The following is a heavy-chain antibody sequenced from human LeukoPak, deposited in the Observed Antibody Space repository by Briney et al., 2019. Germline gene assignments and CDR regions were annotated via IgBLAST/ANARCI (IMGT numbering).Heavy chain of an antibody. Sequence: SDTLSLTCTVSGGSISSVGFCWSWIRQHPGKGREWIGYIYYSGSTYYNPSLKSRVTISVDTSKNQFSLKLSSVTAADTAVYYCARVRRDGYNHLDYWGQGTLVTVSS. V-gene: IGHV4-31*03. D-gene: IGHD5-24*01. CDR2: IYYSGST. CDR1: GGSISSVGFC. CDR3: ARVRRDGYNHLDY. J-gene: IGHJ4*02.